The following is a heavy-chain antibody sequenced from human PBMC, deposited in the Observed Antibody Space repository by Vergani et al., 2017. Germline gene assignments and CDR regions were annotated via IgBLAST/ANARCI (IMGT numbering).Heavy chain of an antibody. D-gene: IGHD2-15*01. CDR2: ISYDGSNK. Sequence: QVQLVESGGGVVQPGRSLRLSCAASGFTFSSYGMHWVRQAPGKGLEWVAVISYDGSNKYYADSVKGRFTISRDNSKNKLSRQMNRLRAEENDVYYCAKDSCGNFFDYWGQGTLVTVSS. CDR3: AKDSCGNFFDY. CDR1: GFTFSSYG. V-gene: IGHV3-30*18. J-gene: IGHJ4*02.